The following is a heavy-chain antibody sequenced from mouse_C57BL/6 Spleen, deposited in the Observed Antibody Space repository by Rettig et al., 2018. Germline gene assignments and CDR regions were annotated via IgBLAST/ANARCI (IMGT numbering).Heavy chain of an antibody. CDR1: GFTFSDYG. D-gene: IGHD2-5*01. CDR2: ISSGSSTI. CDR3: ARDYSNTWFAY. J-gene: IGHJ3*01. Sequence: SGFTFSDYGMHWVRQAPEKGLEWVAYISSGSSTIYYADTVKGRFTISRDNAKNTLFLQMTSLRSEDTAMYYCARDYSNTWFAYWGQGTLVTVSA. V-gene: IGHV5-17*01.